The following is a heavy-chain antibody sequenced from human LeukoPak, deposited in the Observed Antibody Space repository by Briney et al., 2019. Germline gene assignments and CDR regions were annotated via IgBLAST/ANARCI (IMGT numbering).Heavy chain of an antibody. CDR2: IYYSGST. Sequence: SQTLSLTCTVSGGSISSGDYYWSWIRQPPGKGLEWIGYIYYSGSTYYNPSLKSRVTISVDTSKNQFSLKLSSVTAADTAVYYCARDVELGYCSGGSCTGSRWFDPWGQGTLVAVSS. J-gene: IGHJ5*02. CDR3: ARDVELGYCSGGSCTGSRWFDP. CDR1: GGSISSGDYY. V-gene: IGHV4-30-4*08. D-gene: IGHD2-15*01.